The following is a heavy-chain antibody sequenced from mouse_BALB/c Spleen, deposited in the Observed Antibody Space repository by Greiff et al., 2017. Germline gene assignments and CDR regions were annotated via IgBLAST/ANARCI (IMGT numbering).Heavy chain of an antibody. Sequence: EVHLVESGGGLVKPGGSLKLSCAASGFAFSSYDMSWVRQTPEKRLEWVAYISSGGGSTYYPDTVKGRFTISRDNAKNTLYLQMSSLKSEDTAMYYCARRSYGNYGGYAMDDWGQGTSVTVSS. CDR3: ARRSYGNYGGYAMDD. D-gene: IGHD2-1*01. J-gene: IGHJ4*01. CDR2: ISSGGGST. V-gene: IGHV5-12-1*01. CDR1: GFAFSSYD.